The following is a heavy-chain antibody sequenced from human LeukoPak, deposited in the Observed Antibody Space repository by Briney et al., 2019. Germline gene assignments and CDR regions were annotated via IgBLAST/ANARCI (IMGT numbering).Heavy chain of an antibody. CDR2: IREDGGEI. CDR1: RFSFSSYW. J-gene: IGHJ3*02. CDR3: ARGVYAFDI. V-gene: IGHV3-7*04. D-gene: IGHD5/OR15-5a*01. Sequence: PGGSLGLSCAASRFSFSSYWMTWVRQAPGKGLEWVANIREDGGEIYYVDSVKGRFTISRDNAKNSLYLQMNSLRAEDTAIYYCARGVYAFDIWGQGTMVTVSS.